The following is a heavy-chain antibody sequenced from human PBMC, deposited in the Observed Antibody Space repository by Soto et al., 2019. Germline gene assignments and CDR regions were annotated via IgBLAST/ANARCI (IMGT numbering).Heavy chain of an antibody. CDR1: GGSGSSGSYY. CDR2: IYYSGSA. Sequence: SETLSLTCTVSGGSGSSGSYYWSWIRQPPGKGLEWIGYIYYSGSASYNPSLKSRITVSVDTSKNQFSLKLSSVTAADTAVYYCARERTGDPTFFDYWGQGTLVTVSS. V-gene: IGHV4-61*01. CDR3: ARERTGDPTFFDY. D-gene: IGHD1-1*01. J-gene: IGHJ4*02.